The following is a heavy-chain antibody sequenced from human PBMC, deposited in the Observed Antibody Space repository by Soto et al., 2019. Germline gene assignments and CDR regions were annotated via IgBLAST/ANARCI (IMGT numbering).Heavy chain of an antibody. CDR2: ISGSGGST. CDR1: GFTFSSYA. Sequence: EVQLLESGGGLVQPGGPLRLSCAASGFTFSSYAMSWVRQAPGKGLEWVSAISGSGGSTYYADSVKGRFTISRDNSKNTLYLQMNSLRAEDTAVYYCAKERIRYCSSTSCSGYWGQGTLVTVSS. J-gene: IGHJ4*02. CDR3: AKERIRYCSSTSCSGY. D-gene: IGHD2-2*01. V-gene: IGHV3-23*01.